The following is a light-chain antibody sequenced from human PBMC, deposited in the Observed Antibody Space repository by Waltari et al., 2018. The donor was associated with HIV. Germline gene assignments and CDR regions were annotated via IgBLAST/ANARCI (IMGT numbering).Light chain of an antibody. CDR3: QQYYSTPQT. CDR2: WAS. Sequence: DIVMTQSPDSLAVSLGERATINCKSSQSVLYSSNNKNYLAWYQQKPGQPPKLRIYWASTRESGVPDRFSGSGSGTDFTLTISSLQAEDVAVYYCQQYYSTPQTFGQGTKLEIK. CDR1: QSVLYSSNNKNY. V-gene: IGKV4-1*01. J-gene: IGKJ2*01.